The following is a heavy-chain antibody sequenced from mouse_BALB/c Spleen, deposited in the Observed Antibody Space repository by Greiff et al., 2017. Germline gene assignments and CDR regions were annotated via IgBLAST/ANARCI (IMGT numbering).Heavy chain of an antibody. V-gene: IGHV1-18*01. CDR1: GYTFTNYN. D-gene: IGHD3-3*01. CDR2: INPNNGGT. J-gene: IGHJ2*01. CDR3: ARRGSTRDYFDY. Sequence: EVQRVESGPELVKPGASVKIPCKASGYTFTNYNMDWVKQSHGKSLEWIGDINPNNGGTIYNQKFKGKATLTVDKASSTAYMELRSLTSEDTAVYYCARRGSTRDYFDYWGQGTTLTVSS.